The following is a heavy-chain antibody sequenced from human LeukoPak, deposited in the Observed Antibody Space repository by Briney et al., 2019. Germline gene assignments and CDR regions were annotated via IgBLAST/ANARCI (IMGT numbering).Heavy chain of an antibody. Sequence: GGSLRLSCVASGFTFSSYAMNWVRQAPGKWLEWVSAISGSGGSTFYADSVRGRFTISRDNSKNTLYLQMNSLRAEDTAVYYCARDHRYYYDSSGPRYFDLWGRGTLVTVSS. D-gene: IGHD3-22*01. CDR2: ISGSGGST. V-gene: IGHV3-23*01. J-gene: IGHJ2*01. CDR3: ARDHRYYYDSSGPRYFDL. CDR1: GFTFSSYA.